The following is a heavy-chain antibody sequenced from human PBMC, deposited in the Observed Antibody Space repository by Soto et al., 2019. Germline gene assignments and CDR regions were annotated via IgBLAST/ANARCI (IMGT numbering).Heavy chain of an antibody. J-gene: IGHJ4*02. CDR1: GGSISSSSYY. V-gene: IGHV4-39*01. CDR3: ARPHPYSSSWFGGFDY. Sequence: QLQLQESGPGLVKPSETLSLTCTVSGGSISSSSYYWGWIRQPPGKGLEWIGSIYYSGSTYYNPSLKSRVTISVDTSKSQFSLKLSSVTAADTAVYYCARPHPYSSSWFGGFDYWGQGTLVTVSS. D-gene: IGHD6-13*01. CDR2: IYYSGST.